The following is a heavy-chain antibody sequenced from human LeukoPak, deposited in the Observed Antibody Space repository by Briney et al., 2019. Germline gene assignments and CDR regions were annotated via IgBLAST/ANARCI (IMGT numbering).Heavy chain of an antibody. CDR1: GGSFSGYY. Sequence: SETLSLTCAVYGGSFSGYYWSWIRQPPGKGLEWIGEINHSGSTNYNPSLKSRVTISVDTSKNQFSLKLSSVTAADTAVYYCARGSLKYYYDSSGSEKVIQWRDFDYWGQGTLVTVSS. CDR2: INHSGST. J-gene: IGHJ4*02. CDR3: ARGSLKYYYDSSGSEKVIQWRDFDY. D-gene: IGHD3-22*01. V-gene: IGHV4-34*01.